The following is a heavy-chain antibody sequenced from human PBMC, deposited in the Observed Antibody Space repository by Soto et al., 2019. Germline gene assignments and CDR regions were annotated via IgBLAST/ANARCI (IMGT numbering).Heavy chain of an antibody. CDR1: GYTFRSHL. CDR2: IYPGDSDT. CDR3: ARNADGGYYFDF. D-gene: IGHD3-16*01. V-gene: IGHV5-51*01. Sequence: PGESLKISCQGSGYTFRSHLIGWVRQMPGRGLEWMGIIYPGDSDTRYSPSFEGQVTISVDMSINTTYVQWSSLKTSDTAIYYCARNADGGYYFDFWGQGTLVTVSS. J-gene: IGHJ4*02.